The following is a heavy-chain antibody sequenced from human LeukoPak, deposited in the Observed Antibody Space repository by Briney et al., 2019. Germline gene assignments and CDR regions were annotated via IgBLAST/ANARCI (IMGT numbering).Heavy chain of an antibody. CDR3: TRQDCSGGSCSYVDY. CDR2: LTYDGSDK. D-gene: IGHD2-15*01. CDR1: GLTFRNYA. V-gene: IGHV3-30-3*01. Sequence: GRSLRLSCAASGLTFRNYAMHWVRQAPGKGLEWVATLTYDGSDKDYADSVKGRFTISRDNSKNTLYLQMNSLKAEDTAVYYCTRQDCSGGSCSYVDYWGQGTLVTVSS. J-gene: IGHJ4*02.